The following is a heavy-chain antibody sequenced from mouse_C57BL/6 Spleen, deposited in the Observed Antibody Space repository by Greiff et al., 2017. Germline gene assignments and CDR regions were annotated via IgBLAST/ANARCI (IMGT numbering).Heavy chain of an antibody. D-gene: IGHD4-1*01. V-gene: IGHV1-69*01. CDR3: ARSRLDWYFDV. Sequence: QVQLQQSGAELVMPGASVKLSCKASGYTFTSYWMHWVKQRPGQGLEWIGEIDPSDSYTNYNQKFKGKSTLTVDKSSSTAYMQLSSLTSEDSAVYYCARSRLDWYFDVWGTGTTVTVSS. CDR2: IDPSDSYT. J-gene: IGHJ1*03. CDR1: GYTFTSYW.